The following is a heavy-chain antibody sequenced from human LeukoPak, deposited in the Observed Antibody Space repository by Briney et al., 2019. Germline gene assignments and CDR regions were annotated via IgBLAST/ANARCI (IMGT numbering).Heavy chain of an antibody. D-gene: IGHD3-10*01. CDR1: GGSISSYY. CDR3: AAAGGMVREVTPGILDY. Sequence: SETLSLTCTVSGGSISSYYWSWIRQPPGKGLEWIGYIYYSGSTNYNPSLKSRVTISVDTSKNQFSLKLSSVTAADTAVYYCAAAGGMVREVTPGILDYWGQGTLVTVSS. V-gene: IGHV4-59*01. J-gene: IGHJ4*02. CDR2: IYYSGST.